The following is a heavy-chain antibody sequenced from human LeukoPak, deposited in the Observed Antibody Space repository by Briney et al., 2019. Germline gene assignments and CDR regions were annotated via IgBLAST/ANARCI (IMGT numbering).Heavy chain of an antibody. J-gene: IGHJ4*02. CDR2: INHSGST. CDR1: GGSLSGYY. Sequence: LETLSLTRAVYGGSLSGYYWSWIRQPPGKGLEWIGEINHSGSTKYNPSLKSRVTISVDTSKKQFSLNLSSVTAADTAVYYCARGIGTPWGQGTLVTVSS. V-gene: IGHV4-34*01. CDR3: ARGIGTP.